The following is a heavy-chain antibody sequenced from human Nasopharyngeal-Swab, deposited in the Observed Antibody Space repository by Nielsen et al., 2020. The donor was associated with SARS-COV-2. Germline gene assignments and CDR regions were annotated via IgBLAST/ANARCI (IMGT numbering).Heavy chain of an antibody. CDR2: ISSNGGST. CDR3: ARVGKLHSSSPRNYMDV. J-gene: IGHJ6*03. Sequence: WIRQPPGKGLEYVSAISSNGGSTYYANSVKGRFTISRDNSKNTLYLQMGSLRAEDMAVYYCARVGKLHSSSPRNYMDVWGKGTTVTVSS. D-gene: IGHD6-6*01. V-gene: IGHV3-64*01.